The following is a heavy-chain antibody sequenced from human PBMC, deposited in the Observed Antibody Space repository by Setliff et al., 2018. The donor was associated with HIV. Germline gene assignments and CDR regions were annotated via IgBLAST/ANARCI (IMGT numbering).Heavy chain of an antibody. CDR1: GGSFSGYY. V-gene: IGHV4-34*01. CDR2: INHSGRT. CDR3: ARARHGLSYYFYMDV. J-gene: IGHJ6*03. Sequence: PSETLSLTCAVYGGSFSGYYWNWIRQPPGKGLEWIGEINHSGRTNYNPSLKSRVTISVDTSKNQFSLKLSSVTAADTAVYYCARARHGLSYYFYMDVWGKGTTVTVS.